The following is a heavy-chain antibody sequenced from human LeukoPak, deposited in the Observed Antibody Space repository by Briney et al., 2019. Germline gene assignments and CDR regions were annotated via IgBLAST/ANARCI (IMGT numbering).Heavy chain of an antibody. D-gene: IGHD3-22*01. V-gene: IGHV4-34*01. CDR2: INHSGST. J-gene: IGHJ4*02. Sequence: PSETLSLTGAVYGGSFSGYYWSWIRQPPGKGLEWIGEINHSGSTNYNPSLKSRVTISVDTSKNQFSLKLSSVTAADTAVYYCARGPTHYYDSSGYYYWGQGTLVTVSS. CDR3: ARGPTHYYDSSGYYY. CDR1: GGSFSGYY.